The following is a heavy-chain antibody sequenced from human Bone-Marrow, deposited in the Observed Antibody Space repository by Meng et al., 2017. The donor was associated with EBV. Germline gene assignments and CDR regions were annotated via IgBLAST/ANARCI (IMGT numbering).Heavy chain of an antibody. CDR1: GFTFSSYW. V-gene: IGHV3-74*02. CDR2: INSDGSST. J-gene: IGHJ4*02. Sequence: EVQLLESXXGLVQPGGXLRLSCAASGFTFSSYWMHWVRQAPGKGLVWVSRINSDGSSTSYADSVKGRFTISRDNAKNTLYLQMNSLRAEDTAVYYCARGRGYCSSTSCYPNFDYWGQGTLVNVSS. CDR3: ARGRGYCSSTSCYPNFDY. D-gene: IGHD2-2*01.